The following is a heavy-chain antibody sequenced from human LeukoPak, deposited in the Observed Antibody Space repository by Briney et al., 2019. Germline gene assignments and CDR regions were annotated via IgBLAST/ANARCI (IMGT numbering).Heavy chain of an antibody. CDR2: ISGSGGST. CDR3: AREVGGSAFDI. D-gene: IGHD3-16*01. V-gene: IGHV3-23*01. J-gene: IGHJ3*02. CDR1: GFTFSSYA. Sequence: GGSLRLSCAASGFTFSSYAMSWVRQAPGKGLEWVSAISGSGGSTYYADSAKGRFTTSRHNSKNTLYLQMNSLRAEDTAVYYCAREVGGSAFDIWGQGTMVTVSS.